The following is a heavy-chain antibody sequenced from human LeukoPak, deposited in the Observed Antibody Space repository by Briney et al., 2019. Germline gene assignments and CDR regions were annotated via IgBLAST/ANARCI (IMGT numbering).Heavy chain of an antibody. V-gene: IGHV3-11*06. CDR3: ARVEQQLANFDY. J-gene: IGHJ4*02. CDR2: ISSSSSYT. Sequence: KPGGSLRLSCAASGFTFSDYCMSWIRQAPGKGLEWVSYISSSSSYTNYADSVKGRFTISRDNAKSSLYLQMNSLRAEDTAVYYCARVEQQLANFDYWGQGTLVTVSS. CDR1: GFTFSDYC. D-gene: IGHD6-13*01.